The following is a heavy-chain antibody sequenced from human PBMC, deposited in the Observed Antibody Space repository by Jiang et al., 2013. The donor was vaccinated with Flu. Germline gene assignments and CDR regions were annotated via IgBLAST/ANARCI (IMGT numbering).Heavy chain of an antibody. Sequence: GAEVKKPGESLKISCKGSGYSFTSYWIAWVRQMPGKGLEWIGIIYPGDSDSRYSPSFQGQVTISADKSITTAFLQWSSLKASDTAIYYCARADREMSLAAYDGAYDLWGQGTLVTVSA. V-gene: IGHV5-51*01. CDR2: IYPGDSDS. CDR1: GYSFTSYW. J-gene: IGHJ3*01. CDR3: ARADREMSLAAYDGAYDL. D-gene: IGHD3-16*01.